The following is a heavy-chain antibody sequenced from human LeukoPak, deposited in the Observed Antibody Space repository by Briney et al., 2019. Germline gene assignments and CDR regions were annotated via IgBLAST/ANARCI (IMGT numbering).Heavy chain of an antibody. Sequence: PGGSLRLSCAASGFTFSSYAMSWVRQAPGKGLEWVSTTSDSGGSTYYADSVKGRFTISRDSSKNTLYLQMNSLRAEDTAVYFCAKDQGYSGYELFDHWGQGTLVTVSS. D-gene: IGHD5-12*01. J-gene: IGHJ4*02. CDR2: TSDSGGST. V-gene: IGHV3-23*01. CDR1: GFTFSSYA. CDR3: AKDQGYSGYELFDH.